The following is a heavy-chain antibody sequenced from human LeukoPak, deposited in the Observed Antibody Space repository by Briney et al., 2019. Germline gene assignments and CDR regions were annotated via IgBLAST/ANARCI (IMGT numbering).Heavy chain of an antibody. CDR3: ARVNFDIVVVQSFDL. D-gene: IGHD2-15*01. J-gene: IGHJ2*01. CDR1: GGSISSYY. CDR2: IYYSGST. V-gene: IGHV4-59*01. Sequence: SETLSLTCTVSGGSISSYYWSWIRQPPGKGLEWIGYIYYSGSTNYNPSLKSRVTISVDTSKNQFSLKLSSVTAADTAVYYCARVNFDIVVVQSFDLWGRGTLVTVSS.